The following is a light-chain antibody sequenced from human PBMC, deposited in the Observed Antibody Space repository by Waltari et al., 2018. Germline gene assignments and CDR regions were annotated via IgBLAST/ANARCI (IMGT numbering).Light chain of an antibody. V-gene: IGKV1-5*03. CDR3: QQYNSYWT. CDR2: EAS. CDR1: QSVTKW. Sequence: TTCRASQSVTKWVAWYQQKPGKAPELLIYEASSLQSGVPSRFSGSGSGTEFTLTISSLQPDDFTTYYCQQYNSYWTFGQGTKVEMK. J-gene: IGKJ1*01.